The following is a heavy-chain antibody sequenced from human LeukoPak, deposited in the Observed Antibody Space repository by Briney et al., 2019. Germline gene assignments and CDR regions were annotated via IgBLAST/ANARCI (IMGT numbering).Heavy chain of an antibody. CDR1: GFTFSSYA. J-gene: IGHJ4*02. Sequence: TGGSLRLSCAASGFTFSSYAMSWVRQAPGKGLEWVSAISGSGGSTYYADSVKGRFTISRDNSKNTLYLQMNSLRAEDTAVYYCAKDLSSIAARPTVPDYWGQGTLVTVSS. CDR2: ISGSGGST. V-gene: IGHV3-23*01. CDR3: AKDLSSIAARPTVPDY. D-gene: IGHD6-6*01.